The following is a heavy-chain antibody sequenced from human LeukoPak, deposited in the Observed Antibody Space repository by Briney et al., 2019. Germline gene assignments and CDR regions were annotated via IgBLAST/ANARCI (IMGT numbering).Heavy chain of an antibody. Sequence: ASVKVSCKASGGTFSSYAISWVRQAPGQGLEWMGWINTNTGNPTYAQGFTGRFVFSLDTSVSTAYLQISSLKAEDTAVYYCARGWRIAVAVGPTVTFDYWGQGTLVTVSS. V-gene: IGHV7-4-1*02. CDR1: GGTFSSYA. CDR2: INTNTGNP. CDR3: ARGWRIAVAVGPTVTFDY. D-gene: IGHD6-19*01. J-gene: IGHJ4*02.